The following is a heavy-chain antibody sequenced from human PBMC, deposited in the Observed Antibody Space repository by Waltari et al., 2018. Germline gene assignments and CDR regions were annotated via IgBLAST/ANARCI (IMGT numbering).Heavy chain of an antibody. Sequence: QVNLVESGGGVVQPGGSLRLSCATSGLTFSNFGMHWVRQAPGKGLGWVGFIWFDGSDKFYADSVRGRFTISRDNSARTLYLDMDSLRLDDTAMYYCAKDAFGNTYLDFWGQGTLVTVSS. V-gene: IGHV3-30*02. CDR1: GLTFSNFG. CDR3: AKDAFGNTYLDF. CDR2: IWFDGSDK. J-gene: IGHJ4*02. D-gene: IGHD2-2*02.